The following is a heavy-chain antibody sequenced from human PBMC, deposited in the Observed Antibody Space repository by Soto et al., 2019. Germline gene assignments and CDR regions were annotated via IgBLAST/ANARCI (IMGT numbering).Heavy chain of an antibody. CDR1: EGSSSGYC. CDR2: IKHRGST. CDR3: ARLYGSRGPFAY. D-gene: IGHD6-13*01. J-gene: IGHJ4*02. Sequence: SDRCRVEEGSSSGYCWRRIRQPPGKGLEWIGEIKHRGSTNYNPSLKSRVTISVDTSKNQFSLKLSSVTAADTAVYSCARLYGSRGPFAYWGQGTLVTVSS. V-gene: IGHV4-34*01.